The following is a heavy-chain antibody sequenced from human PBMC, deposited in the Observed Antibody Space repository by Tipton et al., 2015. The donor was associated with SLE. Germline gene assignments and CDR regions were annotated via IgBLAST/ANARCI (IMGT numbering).Heavy chain of an antibody. V-gene: IGHV3-74*01. CDR3: ARDAVGSSFDP. CDR1: GFTFSSYW. Sequence: GSLRLSCAASGFTFSSYWMHWVRQAPGKGLMWVSRINRDGSPTSYADSVKGRFTISRDNAKNTLYLQMNSPRAEDTAVYYCARDAVGSSFDPWGQGTLVTVSS. J-gene: IGHJ5*02. CDR2: INRDGSPT. D-gene: IGHD6-6*01.